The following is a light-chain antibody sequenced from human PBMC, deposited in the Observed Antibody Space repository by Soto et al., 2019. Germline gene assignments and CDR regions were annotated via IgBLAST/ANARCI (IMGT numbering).Light chain of an antibody. Sequence: EIVLTQSPGTLSLSPGERATLSCRASQSVSSRFLACYQQTPGQAPSLLIYGASSRATGIPDRFSGSGSGTDFTLTISRLEPEDFAVYYCQQYGGSPWTFGQGTKVEIK. J-gene: IGKJ1*01. CDR3: QQYGGSPWT. V-gene: IGKV3-20*01. CDR2: GAS. CDR1: QSVSSRF.